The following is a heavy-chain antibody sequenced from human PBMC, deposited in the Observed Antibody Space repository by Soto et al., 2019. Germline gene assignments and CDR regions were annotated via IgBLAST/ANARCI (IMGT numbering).Heavy chain of an antibody. V-gene: IGHV3-30-3*01. CDR3: ARDGRAGDGSGYYLDF. CDR2: ISYDGSNN. Sequence: VPLVESGGGVVQPGRSLRLSCAASGFTFSSYAMHWVRQAPGKGLEWVAVISYDGSNNYYADSVKGRVTISRGNSKNTLGRQMNSLRAEDTAVYYCARDGRAGDGSGYYLDFWGHGALVTVFS. D-gene: IGHD6-19*01. J-gene: IGHJ4*01. CDR1: GFTFSSYA.